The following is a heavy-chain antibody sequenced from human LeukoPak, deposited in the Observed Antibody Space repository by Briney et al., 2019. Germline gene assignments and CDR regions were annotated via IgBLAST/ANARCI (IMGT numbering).Heavy chain of an antibody. D-gene: IGHD4-11*01. V-gene: IGHV3-48*01. CDR2: ISSSGFTL. Sequence: GRSLRLSCAASGFIFSNYGMNWVRQAPGKGLEWVSYISSSGFTLNYADSVKGRFTISRDNAKNSLYLQMNSLRAEDTAVYYCARGVPKTSYYYYYMDVWGKGTTVTVSS. CDR3: ARGVPKTSYYYYYMDV. J-gene: IGHJ6*03. CDR1: GFIFSNYG.